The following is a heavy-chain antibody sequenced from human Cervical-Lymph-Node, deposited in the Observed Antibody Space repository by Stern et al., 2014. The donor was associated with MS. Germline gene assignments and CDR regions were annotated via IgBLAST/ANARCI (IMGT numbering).Heavy chain of an antibody. CDR3: ASSGSYARYYFDL. CDR1: GGSVNDGGHY. CDR2: ISYSRST. J-gene: IGHJ4*01. Sequence: LQLQESGPRVVKPSQTLSLSCTVSGGSVNDGGHYWTWIRQHPGKGLEGVGNISYSRSTIYSPSLKSRLTISLDTSKNHFSLNMTSVTAADTAMYFCASSGSYARYYFDLWGQGTLVTVSS. V-gene: IGHV4-31*03. D-gene: IGHD1-26*01.